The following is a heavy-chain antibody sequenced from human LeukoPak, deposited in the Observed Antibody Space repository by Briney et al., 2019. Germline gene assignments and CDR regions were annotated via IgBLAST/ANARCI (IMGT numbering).Heavy chain of an antibody. CDR2: IYPGDSDT. CDR3: ARDSSGYWRYYYGMDV. J-gene: IGHJ6*02. Sequence: GESLKISCKGSGYSFTSYWIGWVRQMPGKGLEWMGIIYPGDSDTRYSPSFQGQVTISADKSISTAYLQWSSLKASDTAMYYCARDSSGYWRYYYGMDVWGQGTTVTVSS. D-gene: IGHD3-22*01. CDR1: GYSFTSYW. V-gene: IGHV5-51*01.